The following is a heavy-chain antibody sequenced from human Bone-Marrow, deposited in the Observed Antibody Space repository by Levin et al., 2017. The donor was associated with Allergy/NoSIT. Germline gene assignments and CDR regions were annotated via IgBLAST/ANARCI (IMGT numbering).Heavy chain of an antibody. CDR2: IWFDGSDI. V-gene: IGHV3-33*01. CDR3: ARRLGDGIDY. D-gene: IGHD3-16*01. Sequence: GGSLRLSCAASGFIFTHYGMNWVRQPPGKGLEWVALIWFDGSDIYYADSVKGRFTISRDDSKDTLYLEMNSLRAEDTALYYCARRLGDGIDYWGQGTFVTVSS. J-gene: IGHJ4*02. CDR1: GFIFTHYG.